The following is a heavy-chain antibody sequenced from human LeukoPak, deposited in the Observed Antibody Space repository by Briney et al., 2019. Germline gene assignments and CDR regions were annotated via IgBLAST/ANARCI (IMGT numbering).Heavy chain of an antibody. J-gene: IGHJ4*02. Sequence: PGGSLRLSCAASGFTFSDYYMSWIRQAPGKGLEWVSSISSSSYIYYADSVKGRFTISRDNAKNSLYLQMNSLRAEDTAVYYCAREKRSRDGYNLYLDYWGQGTLVTVSS. CDR1: GFTFSDYY. V-gene: IGHV3-69-1*01. CDR3: AREKRSRDGYNLYLDY. CDR2: ISSSSYI. D-gene: IGHD5-24*01.